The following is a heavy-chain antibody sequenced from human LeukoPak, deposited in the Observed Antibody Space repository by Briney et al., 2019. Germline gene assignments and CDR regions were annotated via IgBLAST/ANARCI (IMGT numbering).Heavy chain of an antibody. J-gene: IGHJ4*02. CDR1: GGSISRGGYY. CDR2: IYYSGST. D-gene: IGHD3-10*01. V-gene: IGHV4-31*03. Sequence: SQTLSLTCTVSGGSISRGGYYCSWIRQHPGKGLGWIGYIYYSGSTYYNPSLKSRVTISVDTSKNQFSLKLSSVTAADTAVYYCARGSRYYGSGVLSYWGQGTLVTVSS. CDR3: ARGSRYYGSGVLSY.